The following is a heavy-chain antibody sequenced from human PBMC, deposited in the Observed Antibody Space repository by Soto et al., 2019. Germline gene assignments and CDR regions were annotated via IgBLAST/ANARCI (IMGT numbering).Heavy chain of an antibody. J-gene: IGHJ4*02. CDR2: ITPIFGTA. Sequence: QVQLVQSGAEVKKPGSSVKVSCKASGGTFSSYSINWVRQAPGQGLEWMGEITPIFGTANYAQKFQGRVTMTADESTSTAYMELSSLRSEDTAVYYCARDGGRHSGGIDYWGQGTVVTVSS. CDR3: ARDGGRHSGGIDY. V-gene: IGHV1-69*01. CDR1: GGTFSSYS. D-gene: IGHD1-26*01.